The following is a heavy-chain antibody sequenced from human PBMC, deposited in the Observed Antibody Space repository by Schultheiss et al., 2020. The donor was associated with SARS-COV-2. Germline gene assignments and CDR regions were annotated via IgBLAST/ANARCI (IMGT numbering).Heavy chain of an antibody. CDR2: ISWNSGSI. CDR1: GFTFDDYA. V-gene: IGHV3-9*01. CDR3: ATLIAVAGTGAFDI. D-gene: IGHD6-19*01. J-gene: IGHJ3*02. Sequence: GGSLRLSCAASGFTFDDYAMHWVRQAPGKGLEWVSGISWNSGSIGYADSVKGRFTISRDNAKNSLYLQMNSLRAEDTAVYYCATLIAVAGTGAFDIWGQGTMVTVSS.